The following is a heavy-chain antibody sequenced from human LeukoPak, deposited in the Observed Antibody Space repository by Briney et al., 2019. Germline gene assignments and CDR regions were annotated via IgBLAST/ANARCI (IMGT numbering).Heavy chain of an antibody. CDR3: ARLVWLGESPGSWFDS. CDR2: IHYSGST. D-gene: IGHD3-10*01. J-gene: IGHJ5*01. V-gene: IGHV4-59*11. CDR1: GGSITSHF. Sequence: SETLSLTCSVSGGSITSHFWSWIRQPPGKGLEWIGYIHYSGSTNYNPSLKGRVTISPDTSKNQLFLKLNSVTAADTAVYYCARLVWLGESPGSWFDSWGQGTLVTVSS.